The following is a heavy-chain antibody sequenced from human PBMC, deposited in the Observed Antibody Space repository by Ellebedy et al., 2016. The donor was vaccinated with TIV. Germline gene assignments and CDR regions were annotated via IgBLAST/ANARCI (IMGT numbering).Heavy chain of an antibody. CDR2: ISSSSSYI. D-gene: IGHD4-23*01. J-gene: IGHJ4*02. CDR3: RLYGGGSIDY. Sequence: ETLSLTCAASGFTFSSYSMNWVRQAPGKGLEWVSSISSSSSYIYYADSVKGRFTISRDNAKNSLYLQMNSLRAEDTAVYYCRLYGGGSIDYWGQGTLVTVSS. V-gene: IGHV3-21*01. CDR1: GFTFSSYS.